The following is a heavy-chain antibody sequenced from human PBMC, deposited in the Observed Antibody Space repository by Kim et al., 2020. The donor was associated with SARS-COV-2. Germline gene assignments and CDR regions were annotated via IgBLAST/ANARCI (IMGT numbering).Heavy chain of an antibody. D-gene: IGHD2-2*01. Sequence: GGSLRLSCAASGFTFSSYAMHWVRQAPGKGLEWVAVISYDGSNKYYADSVKGRFTISRDNSKNTLYLQMNSLRAEDTAVYYCARGSVVVPAAIMSWFDP. CDR2: ISYDGSNK. J-gene: IGHJ5*02. CDR1: GFTFSSYA. V-gene: IGHV3-30*04. CDR3: ARGSVVVPAAIMSWFDP.